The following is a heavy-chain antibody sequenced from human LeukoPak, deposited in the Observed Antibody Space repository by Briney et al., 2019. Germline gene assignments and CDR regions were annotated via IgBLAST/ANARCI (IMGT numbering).Heavy chain of an antibody. CDR1: GYTFSSYA. Sequence: GGSLRLSCAASGYTFSSYAMHWVRQAPGKGLEWVAVISYDGSNKYYADSVKGRFTISRDNSKNTLYLQMNSLRAEDTAVYYCARTYCSGGSCYQYYYYYMDVWGKGTTVTVSS. CDR2: ISYDGSNK. V-gene: IGHV3-30*01. CDR3: ARTYCSGGSCYQYYYYYMDV. D-gene: IGHD2-15*01. J-gene: IGHJ6*03.